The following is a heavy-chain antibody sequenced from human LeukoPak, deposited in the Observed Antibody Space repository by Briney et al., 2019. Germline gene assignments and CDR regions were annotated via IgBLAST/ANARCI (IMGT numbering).Heavy chain of an antibody. CDR3: ARLRGPWYVDS. Sequence: SETLSLTCTVSGGSFSGYYWSLFRQPPAKALEWIGYINTSGSTKYNPSLKSRVTISEDMSKNQFSLKMSSVTAADTAVFYCARLRGPWYVDSWGRGTLVIVSS. CDR2: INTSGST. V-gene: IGHV4-4*09. D-gene: IGHD4-17*01. J-gene: IGHJ4*02. CDR1: GGSFSGYY.